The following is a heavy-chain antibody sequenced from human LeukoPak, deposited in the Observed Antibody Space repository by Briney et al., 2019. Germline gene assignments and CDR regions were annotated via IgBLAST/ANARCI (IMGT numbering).Heavy chain of an antibody. Sequence: GGSLRLSCAASGFTFSSHWMSWVRQAPGKGLEWVANIKQDGSEKYYVDSVKGRFTISRDDAKNSLYLQMNSLRAEDTAAYYCASRAGYSSSWSAFDYWGQGTLVTVSS. CDR2: IKQDGSEK. V-gene: IGHV3-7*05. CDR1: GFTFSSHW. J-gene: IGHJ4*02. CDR3: ASRAGYSSSWSAFDY. D-gene: IGHD6-13*01.